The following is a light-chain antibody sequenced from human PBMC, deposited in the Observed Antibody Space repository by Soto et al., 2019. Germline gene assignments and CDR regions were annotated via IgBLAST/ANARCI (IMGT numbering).Light chain of an antibody. J-gene: IGKJ1*01. Sequence: DIQLTQSPSFLSASVGDRVTITCRASQGISSYLAWYQKKPGKAPKLLIYDASALPRGVPSRFSGSGSGTKFTLTIASLQPDDFATYYCQQYNTYWTFGQGTKVDIK. V-gene: IGKV1-9*01. CDR3: QQYNTYWT. CDR1: QGISSY. CDR2: DAS.